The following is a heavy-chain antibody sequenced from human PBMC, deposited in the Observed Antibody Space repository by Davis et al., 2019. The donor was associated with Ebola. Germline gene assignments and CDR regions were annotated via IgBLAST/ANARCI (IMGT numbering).Heavy chain of an antibody. D-gene: IGHD2-2*01. J-gene: IGHJ5*02. Sequence: SETLSLTCTVSGGSISSSSYYWGWIRQPPGKGLEWIGEINHSGSTNYNPSLKSRVTISVDTSKNQFSLKLSSVAAADTAVYYCARREPDCSSTSCHNWFDPWGQGTLVTVSS. CDR3: ARREPDCSSTSCHNWFDP. CDR1: GGSISSSSYY. CDR2: INHSGST. V-gene: IGHV4-39*07.